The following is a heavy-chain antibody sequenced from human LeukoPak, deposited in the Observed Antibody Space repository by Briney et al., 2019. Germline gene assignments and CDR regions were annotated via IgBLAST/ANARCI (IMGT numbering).Heavy chain of an antibody. Sequence: SETLSLTSAVSSGTIYSRNWGRWVRQHPGKGLEWIGEIYHSGSTNYNPSLKSRVTISVDKCKNQFPLKLSSVTAADTAVYYCARLDGGNSLDAFDIWGQGTMVTVSS. CDR1: SGTIYSRNW. V-gene: IGHV4-4*02. D-gene: IGHD4-23*01. CDR3: ARLDGGNSLDAFDI. CDR2: IYHSGST. J-gene: IGHJ3*02.